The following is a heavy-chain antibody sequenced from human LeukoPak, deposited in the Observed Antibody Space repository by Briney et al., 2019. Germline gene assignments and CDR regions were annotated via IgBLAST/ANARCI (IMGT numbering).Heavy chain of an antibody. V-gene: IGHV4-34*01. CDR3: AREWGRGTTVTD. Sequence: SETLSLTCAVYGGSFSGYYWSWIRQPPGKGLEWIGEINHSGSTNYNPSRKSRVTISVDTSKNQFSMKLSSVTAADTAVYYCAREWGRGTTVTDWGQGTLVTVSS. J-gene: IGHJ4*02. CDR2: INHSGST. CDR1: GGSFSGYY. D-gene: IGHD4-17*01.